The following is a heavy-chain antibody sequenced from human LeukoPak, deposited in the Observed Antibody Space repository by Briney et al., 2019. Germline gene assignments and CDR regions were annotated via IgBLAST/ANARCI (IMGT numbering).Heavy chain of an antibody. CDR1: GGAFRSYA. Sequence: ASVKVSCKASGGAFRSYAISWVRQAPGQGLEWMGGIIPIFGTAHYAPKMEGRVTITADESTSTVYMELRSLRSDDTAVYYCAPGQFDYWGLGTLVTVSS. CDR2: IIPIFGTA. CDR3: APGQFDY. V-gene: IGHV1-69*13. J-gene: IGHJ4*02.